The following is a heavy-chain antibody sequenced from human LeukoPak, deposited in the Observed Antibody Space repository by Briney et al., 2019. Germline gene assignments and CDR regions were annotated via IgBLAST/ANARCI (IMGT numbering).Heavy chain of an antibody. Sequence: ASVKVSCKASGYTFTGYYMHWVRQAPGQGLEWMGWINPNSGGTNYAQKFQGRVTMTRDTSISTAYMELSRLRSDDTAVYYCAKSLNNRDGYNYGYWGQGTLVTVSS. D-gene: IGHD5-24*01. CDR2: INPNSGGT. CDR3: AKSLNNRDGYNYGY. J-gene: IGHJ4*02. CDR1: GYTFTGYY. V-gene: IGHV1-2*02.